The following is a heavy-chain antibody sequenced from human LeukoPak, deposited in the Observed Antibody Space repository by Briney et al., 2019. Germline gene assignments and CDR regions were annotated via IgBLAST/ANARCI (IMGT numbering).Heavy chain of an antibody. D-gene: IGHD3-22*01. CDR2: IYSGGST. V-gene: IGHV3-66*02. J-gene: IGHJ4*02. Sequence: GRSLRLSCAASGFTVSSSYMSWVRPAPGKGLGWVSAIYSGGSTYYADSVKGRFNISRDNSKNTLYLQMNSLRGEDTAVYYCATEGQYYDSSGYPTWTFDSWGQGTLVTVSS. CDR1: GFTVSSSY. CDR3: ATEGQYYDSSGYPTWTFDS.